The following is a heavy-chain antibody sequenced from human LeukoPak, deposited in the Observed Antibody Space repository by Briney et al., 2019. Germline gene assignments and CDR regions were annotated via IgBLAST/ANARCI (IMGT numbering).Heavy chain of an antibody. CDR3: TRGPTGRWLYYGMDV. Sequence: GGSLRLSCITSGFTFGDHAMSWVRQAPGKGLDWVGFIRSKGYGGTTEYAASVKGRFTISRDDSKSIAYLQMNSLKSEDTAVYYCTRGPTGRWLYYGMDVWAKGPRSSSP. CDR1: GFTFGDHA. CDR2: IRSKGYGGTT. V-gene: IGHV3-49*04. J-gene: IGHJ6*02. D-gene: IGHD5-24*01.